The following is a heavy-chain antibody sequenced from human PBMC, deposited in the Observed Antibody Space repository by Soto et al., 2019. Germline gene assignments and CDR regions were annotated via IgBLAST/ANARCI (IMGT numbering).Heavy chain of an antibody. CDR2: IDHSGST. Sequence: SETLSFTCTVSGACVSSASYYWSWIPQPPGTGLEWSGNIDHSGSTTYNPSLLSRITISGDTCKNQFSLQLSSVTAADTAVYYCAAEGRYSGGLRWFDPCGRGALVAFSS. V-gene: IGHV4-61*01. D-gene: IGHD1-26*01. J-gene: IGHJ5*02. CDR1: GACVSSASYY. CDR3: AAEGRYSGGLRWFDP.